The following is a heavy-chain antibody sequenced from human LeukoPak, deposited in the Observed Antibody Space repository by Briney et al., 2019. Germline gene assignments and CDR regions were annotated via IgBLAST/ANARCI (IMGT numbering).Heavy chain of an antibody. CDR2: INHSGST. J-gene: IGHJ2*01. Sequence: SETLSLTCAVYGGSFSGYYWSWIRQPPGKGLEWIGEINHSGSTNYNPPLKSRVTISVDTSKNQFSLKLSSVTAADTAVYYCARGRYDSSGYGWYFDLWGRGTLVTVSS. CDR3: ARGRYDSSGYGWYFDL. D-gene: IGHD3-22*01. V-gene: IGHV4-34*01. CDR1: GGSFSGYY.